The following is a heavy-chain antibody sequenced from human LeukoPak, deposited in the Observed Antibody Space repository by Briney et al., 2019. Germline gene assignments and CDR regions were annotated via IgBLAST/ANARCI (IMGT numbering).Heavy chain of an antibody. J-gene: IGHJ3*02. D-gene: IGHD5-24*01. CDR3: ARLDGYNLSRKAFDI. CDR2: AYVNGHT. Sequence: PSETLSLTCTVSGGSVSSTAYYWGWIRQTPGKGLEWIGNAYVNGHTYYNPSLKSRVTIVVDTSKNEFSLKLSSLTAADTAVYYCARLDGYNLSRKAFDIWGRGTLVTVSS. CDR1: GGSVSSTAYY. V-gene: IGHV4-39*01.